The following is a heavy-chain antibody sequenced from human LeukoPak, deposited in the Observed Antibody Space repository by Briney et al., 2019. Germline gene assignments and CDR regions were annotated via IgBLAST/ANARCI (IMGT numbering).Heavy chain of an antibody. Sequence: GGSLRLSCTASGFTFGDYAMSWVRQAQGKGLEWVGFIRSKAYGRTTEYAASVKGRFTISRADSKSIAYLQMNSLKTEDTAVYYCTRAGRWLQIFDYWGQGTLVTVSS. D-gene: IGHD5-24*01. V-gene: IGHV3-49*04. CDR2: IRSKAYGRTT. CDR1: GFTFGDYA. J-gene: IGHJ4*02. CDR3: TRAGRWLQIFDY.